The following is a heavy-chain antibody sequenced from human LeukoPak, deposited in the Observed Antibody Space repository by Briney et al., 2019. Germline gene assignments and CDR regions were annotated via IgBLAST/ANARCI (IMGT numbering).Heavy chain of an antibody. CDR2: ISSSGSPI. CDR1: GFTFSDYY. CDR3: ARGRSTHRY. J-gene: IGHJ4*02. Sequence: GGSLTLSCAASGFTFSDYYMMWLRQAPGKGLEWVSYISSSGSPIYYSDSVKGRFTISRDNAKNSLYLQMNSLRAKDTAVYYCARGRSTHRYWGQGTLVTVSS. D-gene: IGHD6-13*01. V-gene: IGHV3-11*01.